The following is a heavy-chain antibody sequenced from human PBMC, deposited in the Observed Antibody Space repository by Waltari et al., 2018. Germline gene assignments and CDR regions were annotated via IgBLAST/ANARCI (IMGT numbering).Heavy chain of an antibody. Sequence: QVQLVQSGAEVKKPGSSVKVSCKASGDTFSSYAISWVRQAPGQGLEWMGGIIPIFGTANYAQKFQGRVTITADKSTSTAYMELSSLRSEDTAVYYCAREVVGQLAPRGWFDPWGQGTLVTVSS. J-gene: IGHJ5*02. D-gene: IGHD6-6*01. CDR1: GDTFSSYA. CDR2: IIPIFGTA. V-gene: IGHV1-69*14. CDR3: AREVVGQLAPRGWFDP.